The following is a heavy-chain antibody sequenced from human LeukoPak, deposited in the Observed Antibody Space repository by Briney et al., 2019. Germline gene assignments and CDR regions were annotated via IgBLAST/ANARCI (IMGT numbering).Heavy chain of an antibody. J-gene: IGHJ4*02. CDR3: ARLRSSKTPSDY. CDR1: GGTFSSYA. D-gene: IGHD6-13*01. CDR2: IIPIFGTA. Sequence: SVKVSCKASGGTFSSYAISWVRQAPGQGLEWMGGIIPIFGTANYAQKFQGRVTITTDESTSTAYMELSSLRSEDTAVYYCARLRSSKTPSDYWGQGTLVTVSS. V-gene: IGHV1-69*05.